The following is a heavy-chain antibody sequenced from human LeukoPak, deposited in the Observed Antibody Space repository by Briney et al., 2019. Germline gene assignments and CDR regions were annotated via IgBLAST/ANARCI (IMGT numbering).Heavy chain of an antibody. CDR2: ISYDGSNK. J-gene: IGHJ3*02. V-gene: IGHV3-30-3*01. D-gene: IGHD2-8*01. CDR3: ARDRTTMTNGAFDI. Sequence: GGSLRLSCAASGFTFSNYAMHWVRQAPGKGLEWVAVISYDGSNKYNADSVKGRFTISRDNSKNTLYLQMNSLRAEDTAVYYCARDRTTMTNGAFDIWGQGTMVTVSS. CDR1: GFTFSNYA.